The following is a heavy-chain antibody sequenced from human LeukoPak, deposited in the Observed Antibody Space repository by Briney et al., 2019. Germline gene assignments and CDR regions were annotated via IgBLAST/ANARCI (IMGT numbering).Heavy chain of an antibody. CDR1: GYTFTSYY. V-gene: IGHV1-18*04. D-gene: IGHD3-10*01. J-gene: IGHJ4*02. Sequence: ASVKASCRASGYTFTSYYMHWVRQAPGQGLEWMGWISAYNGNTNYAQKLQGRVTMTTDTSTSTAYMELRSLRSDDTAVYYCARVNIGGLWFGSGDYWGQGTLVTVSS. CDR2: ISAYNGNT. CDR3: ARVNIGGLWFGSGDY.